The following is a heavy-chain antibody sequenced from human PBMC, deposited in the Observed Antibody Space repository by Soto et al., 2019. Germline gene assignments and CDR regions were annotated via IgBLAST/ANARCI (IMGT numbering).Heavy chain of an antibody. CDR2: IYYSGST. CDR3: ARCPRVHTAYDY. V-gene: IGHV4-31*03. CDR1: GGSISSGGYY. D-gene: IGHD5-18*01. J-gene: IGHJ4*02. Sequence: QVQLQESGPGLVKPSQTLSLTCTVSGGSISSGGYYWSWIRQHPGKGLEWIGYIYYSGSTYYNPSLKIRVTLSVDTSKNQSSLKLSSVTAADTAVYYCARCPRVHTAYDYWGQGTLVTVSS.